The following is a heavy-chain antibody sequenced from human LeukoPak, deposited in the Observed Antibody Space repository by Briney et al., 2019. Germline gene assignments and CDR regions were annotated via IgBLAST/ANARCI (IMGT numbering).Heavy chain of an antibody. D-gene: IGHD3-22*01. CDR3: AKDRPNYYGSNGHYYRRDGDY. CDR2: ITSSGDGT. CDR1: GFPFSIYA. J-gene: IGHJ4*02. V-gene: IGHV3-23*01. Sequence: GGPLRLPCAASGFPFSIYAMSWVRQAPGKGLQWVSSITSSGDGTYYADSVKGRFTISRDNSANMLYQQMHCLTLEDTSVYFCAKDRPNYYGSNGHYYRRDGDYWGQGTLVTVSS.